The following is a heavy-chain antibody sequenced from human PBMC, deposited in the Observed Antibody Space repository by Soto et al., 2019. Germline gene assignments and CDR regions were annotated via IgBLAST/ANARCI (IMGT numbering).Heavy chain of an antibody. Sequence: GGSLRLSCAASGFTFSSYGMHWVRQAPGKGLEWVAVISYDGSNKYYADSVKGRFTISRDNSKNTLYLQMNSLRAEDTAVYYCAKDPYSGYEGWGQGTLVTVSS. J-gene: IGHJ4*02. V-gene: IGHV3-30*18. CDR2: ISYDGSNK. CDR3: AKDPYSGYEG. D-gene: IGHD5-12*01. CDR1: GFTFSSYG.